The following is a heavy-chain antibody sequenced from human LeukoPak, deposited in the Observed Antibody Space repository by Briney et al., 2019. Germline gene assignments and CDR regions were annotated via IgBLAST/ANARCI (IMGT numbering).Heavy chain of an antibody. Sequence: GGSLRLSCAASGFTFDDYAMHWVRQAPGKGLEWVSGIDWNSGAIAFADSVKGRFTISRDNAKNSLYLQMDSLRAEDTALYYCTKDLCSTTSCHHYYYGMDVWGQGTTVTVSS. D-gene: IGHD2-2*01. V-gene: IGHV3-9*01. CDR2: IDWNSGAI. CDR3: TKDLCSTTSCHHYYYGMDV. CDR1: GFTFDDYA. J-gene: IGHJ6*02.